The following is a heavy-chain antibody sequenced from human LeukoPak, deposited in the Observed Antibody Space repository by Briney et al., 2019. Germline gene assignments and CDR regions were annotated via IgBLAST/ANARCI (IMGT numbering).Heavy chain of an antibody. CDR3: ARGGTAAAFGWFDP. CDR2: IYHSGST. CDR1: GGSFSGYY. D-gene: IGHD6-13*01. Sequence: SETLSLTCAVYGGSFSGYYWSWIRQPPGKGLEWIGEIYHSGSTNYNPSLKSRVTISVDASKNQFSLKLRSVTAADTAVYYCARGGTAAAFGWFDPWGQGTLVTVSS. V-gene: IGHV4-34*01. J-gene: IGHJ5*02.